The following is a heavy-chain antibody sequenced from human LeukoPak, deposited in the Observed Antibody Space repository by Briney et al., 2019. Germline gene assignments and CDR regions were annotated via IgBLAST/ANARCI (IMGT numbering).Heavy chain of an antibody. CDR1: GFTFSSYA. CDR3: AGVGATGAFDY. D-gene: IGHD1-26*01. J-gene: IGHJ4*02. V-gene: IGHV3-30-3*01. Sequence: GGSLRLSCAASGFTFSSYAMHWVRQAPGKGLEWVAVISYDGSNKYYADSVEGRFTISRDNSKNTLHLQMNSLRAEDTAVYYCAGVGATGAFDYWGQGTLLTVSS. CDR2: ISYDGSNK.